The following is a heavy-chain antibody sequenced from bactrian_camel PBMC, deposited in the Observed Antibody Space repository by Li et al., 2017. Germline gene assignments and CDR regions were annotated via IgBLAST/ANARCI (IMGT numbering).Heavy chain of an antibody. CDR2: ISSYGGGA. CDR1: GFTFRSYD. J-gene: IGHJ4*01. V-gene: IGHV3S1*01. D-gene: IGHD5*01. Sequence: QLVESGGGLVQPGGSLRLSCTGSGFTFRSYDMHWIRQAPGKDLEWVSTISSYGGGARYVDSVKGRFTISRDNGKNTLFLQMNSLKTEDTAMYYCAKQRFAPSGLGQGTQVTVS.